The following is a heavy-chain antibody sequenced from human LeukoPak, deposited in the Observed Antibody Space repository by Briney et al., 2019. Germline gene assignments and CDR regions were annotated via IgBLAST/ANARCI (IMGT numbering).Heavy chain of an antibody. CDR3: ARDYYDSSGYYYNFDY. CDR1: GYTFTSYG. V-gene: IGHV1-18*01. D-gene: IGHD3-22*01. CDR2: ISAYNGNT. J-gene: IGHJ4*02. Sequence: ASVTVSCKASGYTFTSYGISWVRQAPGQGLEWMGWISAYNGNTNYAQKLQGRVTMTTDTSTSTAYMELRSLRSDDTAVYYCARDYYDSSGYYYNFDYWGQGTLVTVSS.